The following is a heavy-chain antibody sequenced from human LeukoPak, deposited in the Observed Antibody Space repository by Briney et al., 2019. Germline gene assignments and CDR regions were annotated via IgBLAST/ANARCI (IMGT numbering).Heavy chain of an antibody. V-gene: IGHV3-48*03. CDR1: GFIFRSYE. CDR3: ARDLIVPVAMTGSGSYSTDY. CDR2: ISSSGSTI. J-gene: IGHJ4*02. D-gene: IGHD3-10*01. Sequence: GGSLRLSCAASGFIFRSYEMNWVRQAPGKGLEWVSYISSSGSTIYYADSVKGRFTLSRDNAKNSLYLQMNSLRAEDTAVYYCARDLIVPVAMTGSGSYSTDYWGQGTLVTVSS.